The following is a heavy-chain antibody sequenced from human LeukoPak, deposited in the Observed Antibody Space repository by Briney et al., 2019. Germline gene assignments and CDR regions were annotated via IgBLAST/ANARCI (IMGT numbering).Heavy chain of an antibody. J-gene: IGHJ3*02. CDR1: GASISTQY. CDR3: ATSLGSKNAFHI. Sequence: SETLSLTCTVSGASISTQYWTWIRQPPRKGMEWIGNVYYTGSTNYNPSLKSRVSISVDTSKNQFSLKLTSVTAADTAVYYCATSLGSKNAFHIWGQGTMVTVSS. D-gene: IGHD4-11*01. V-gene: IGHV4-59*08. CDR2: VYYTGST.